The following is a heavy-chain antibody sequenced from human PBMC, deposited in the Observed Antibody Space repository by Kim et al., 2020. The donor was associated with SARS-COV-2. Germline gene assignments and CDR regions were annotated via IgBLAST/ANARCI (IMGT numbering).Heavy chain of an antibody. J-gene: IGHJ3*02. CDR3: TRGETAIVGWELLSYAFDI. CDR1: GFTFGDYA. Sequence: GGSLRLSCTASGFTFGDYAMSWVRQAPGKGLEWVGFIRSKAYGGTTEYAASVKCRFTISRDDSKSIAYLQMNSLKTEDTAVYYCTRGETAIVGWELLSYAFDIWGQGTMVTVSS. D-gene: IGHD1-26*01. CDR2: IRSKAYGGTT. V-gene: IGHV3-49*04.